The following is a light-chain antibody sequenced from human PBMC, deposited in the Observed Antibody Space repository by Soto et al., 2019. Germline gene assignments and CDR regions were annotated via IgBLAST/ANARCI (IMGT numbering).Light chain of an antibody. Sequence: DIPTTQSPSSLSASVGDSVTITCRASQSISNYLNWYQQKPGKAPKLLVYAASSLQSGVPSRFSGSGSGTDFTLTISSLQPEDFATYYCQHSYSTPFTFGPGTKVDIK. CDR1: QSISNY. V-gene: IGKV1-39*01. CDR3: QHSYSTPFT. J-gene: IGKJ3*01. CDR2: AAS.